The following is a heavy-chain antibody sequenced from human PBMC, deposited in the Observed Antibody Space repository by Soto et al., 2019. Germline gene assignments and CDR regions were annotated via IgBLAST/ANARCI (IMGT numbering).Heavy chain of an antibody. Sequence: GGSLRLSCAASGFTFSSYSMNCVRQAPGKGLEWVSSSSSSSSYIYYADSVKGRFTISRDNAKNSLYLQMNSLRAEDTAVYYCARDPTTVTTEDVWGKGTTVTVS. D-gene: IGHD4-17*01. CDR2: SSSSSSYI. V-gene: IGHV3-21*01. CDR3: ARDPTTVTTEDV. J-gene: IGHJ6*03. CDR1: GFTFSSYS.